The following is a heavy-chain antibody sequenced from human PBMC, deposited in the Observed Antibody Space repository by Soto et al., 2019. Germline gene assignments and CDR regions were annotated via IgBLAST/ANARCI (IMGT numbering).Heavy chain of an antibody. CDR2: ISGSGGST. CDR3: AKGNPSSIAARPWFDP. CDR1: GCTFSSYA. V-gene: IGHV3-23*01. Sequence: VGSLILSGSASGCTFSSYAMSWVRQAPGKWLEWVSAISGSGGSTYYADSVKGRFTISRDNSKNTRYLQMNSLRAEDTAVYYCAKGNPSSIAARPWFDPWGQGTLVTVSS. J-gene: IGHJ5*02. D-gene: IGHD6-6*01.